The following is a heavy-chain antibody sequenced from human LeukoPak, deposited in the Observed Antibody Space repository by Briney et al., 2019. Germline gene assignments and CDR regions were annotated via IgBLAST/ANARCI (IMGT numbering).Heavy chain of an antibody. CDR2: ISGSGGST. J-gene: IGHJ3*02. CDR1: GFTFSSYG. Sequence: GGSLRLSCAASGFTFSSYGMSWVRQAPGKGLEWVSAISGSGGSTYYADSVKGRFTISRDNAKNSLFLQMNSLRAENTAVYYCASLIGGLLWFGELGAFDIWGQGTMVTVSS. V-gene: IGHV3-23*01. D-gene: IGHD3-10*01. CDR3: ASLIGGLLWFGELGAFDI.